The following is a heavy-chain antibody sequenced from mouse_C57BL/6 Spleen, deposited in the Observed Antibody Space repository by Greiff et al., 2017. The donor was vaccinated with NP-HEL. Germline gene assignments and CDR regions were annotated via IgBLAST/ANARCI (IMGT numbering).Heavy chain of an antibody. D-gene: IGHD1-1*01. CDR3: ARYGGSSYAMDY. CDR1: GYTFTSYW. CDR2: IYPSDSET. Sequence: QVQLQQPGAELVRPGSSVKLSCKASGYTFTSYWMDWVKQRPGQGLEWIGNIYPSDSETHYNQKFKDKATLTVDKSSSTAYMQLSSLTSEDSAVYYCARYGGSSYAMDYWGQGTSVTVSS. V-gene: IGHV1-61*01. J-gene: IGHJ4*01.